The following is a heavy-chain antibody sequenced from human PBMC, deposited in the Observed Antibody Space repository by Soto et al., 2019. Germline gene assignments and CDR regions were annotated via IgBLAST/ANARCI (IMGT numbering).Heavy chain of an antibody. CDR2: IYSGGST. V-gene: IGHV3-66*01. D-gene: IGHD6-13*01. CDR3: ARDPYSSILYYGHYYYYGMDV. Sequence: GGSLRLSCAASGFTVSSNYMSWVRQAPGKGLEWVSVIYSGGSTYYADSVKGRFTISRDNSKNTLYLQMNSLRAEDTAVYYCARDPYSSILYYGHYYYYGMDVWGQGTTVTVSS. J-gene: IGHJ6*02. CDR1: GFTVSSNY.